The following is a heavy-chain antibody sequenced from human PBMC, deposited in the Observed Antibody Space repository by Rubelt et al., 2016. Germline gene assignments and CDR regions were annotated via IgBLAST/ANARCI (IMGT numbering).Heavy chain of an antibody. CDR3: TTKTAMVSDYDY. J-gene: IGHJ4*02. Sequence: WVGRIKSKTAGGATDYAAPVKDRFTMSRDDSKNTLYPQMNSLKTEDTAVYYCTTKTAMVSDYDYWGQGTLITVSS. D-gene: IGHD5-18*01. V-gene: IGHV3-15*07. CDR2: IKSKTAGGAT.